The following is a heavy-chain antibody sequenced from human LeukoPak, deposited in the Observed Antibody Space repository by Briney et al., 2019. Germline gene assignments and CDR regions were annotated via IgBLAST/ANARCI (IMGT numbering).Heavy chain of an antibody. D-gene: IGHD4-17*01. CDR3: ARDLPDDYGDYCFVP. CDR1: GYTFTSYA. V-gene: IGHV1-3*01. CDR2: INAGNGNT. J-gene: IGHJ5*02. Sequence: ASVKVSCKASGYTFTSYAMHWVRQAPGQRLEWMGWINAGNGNTKYSQKFQDRVTITRDTSASTAYMELSSLRSEDTAVYYCARDLPDDYGDYCFVPRGQGTLGTVSS.